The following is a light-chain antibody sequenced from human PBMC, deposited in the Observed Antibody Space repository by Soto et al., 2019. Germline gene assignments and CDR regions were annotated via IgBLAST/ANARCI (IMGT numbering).Light chain of an antibody. Sequence: QSALTQPASVSGSPGQSITISCTGTSSDVGSYNLVSWYQQHPGKAPKLMIYEGSKRPSGVSNRFSGSKSGNTASLTNYGLQAEDEADYYCCSYAGSSTFYVFGTGTKVTVL. CDR2: EGS. J-gene: IGLJ1*01. V-gene: IGLV2-23*01. CDR1: SSDVGSYNL. CDR3: CSYAGSSTFYV.